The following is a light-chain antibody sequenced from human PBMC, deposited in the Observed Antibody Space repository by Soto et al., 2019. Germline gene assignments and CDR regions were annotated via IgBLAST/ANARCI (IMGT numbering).Light chain of an antibody. Sequence: EIVMTQSPATLSVSPGERATLSCRASQSVSSNLAWYQQKPGQAPRLLIYGASTRATGIPARFSGSRSGTAFTLTIRRLQSEDFAVYYCHQYNHGWTFGQGTKVEIK. J-gene: IGKJ1*01. CDR3: HQYNHGWT. V-gene: IGKV3-15*01. CDR2: GAS. CDR1: QSVSSN.